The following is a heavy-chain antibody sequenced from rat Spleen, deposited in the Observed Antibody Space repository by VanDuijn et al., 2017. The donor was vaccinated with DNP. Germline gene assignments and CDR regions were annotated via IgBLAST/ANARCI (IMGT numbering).Heavy chain of an antibody. V-gene: IGHV5-20*01. J-gene: IGHJ2*01. CDR1: GFIFSDYY. D-gene: IGHD1-1*01. CDR3: ATETNYYSGDVGYFDY. Sequence: EVQLVESGGGLVQPGRSLKLSCAASGFIFSDYYMAWVRQAPTKGLEWVAYIRFDGGSTYYGDSVKGRFTISRDNADHTLYLQMDSLRSEDTATYYCATETNYYSGDVGYFDYWGQGLIVTVSS. CDR2: IRFDGGST.